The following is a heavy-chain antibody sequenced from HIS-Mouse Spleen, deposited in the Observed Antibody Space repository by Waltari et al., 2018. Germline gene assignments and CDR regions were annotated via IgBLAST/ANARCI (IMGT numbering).Heavy chain of an antibody. V-gene: IGHV3-33*06. CDR1: GFTLSSYG. Sequence: QVQLVESGGGVVQPGRSLRLSWAASGFTLSSYGMHWVRQAPGKGLEWVEVIWYDGSNKYYADSVKGRFTISRDNSKNTLYLQMNSLRAEDTAVYYCAKRTGYSSSWYYLDYWGQGTLVTVSS. CDR2: IWYDGSNK. CDR3: AKRTGYSSSWYYLDY. D-gene: IGHD6-13*01. J-gene: IGHJ4*02.